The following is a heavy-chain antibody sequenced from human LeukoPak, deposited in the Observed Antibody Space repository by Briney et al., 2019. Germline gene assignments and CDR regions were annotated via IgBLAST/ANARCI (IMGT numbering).Heavy chain of an antibody. CDR1: GGSFSGYY. D-gene: IGHD2/OR15-2a*01. J-gene: IGHJ4*02. CDR3: ARDSFGGDY. CDR2: INHSGST. V-gene: IGHV4-34*01. Sequence: SETLSLTCAVYGGSFSGYYWSWIRQPPGKGLEWIGEINHSGSTNYNPSLKSRVTISVDTSKNQFSLKLSSVTAADTAVYYCARDSFGGDYWGQGTLVTVSS.